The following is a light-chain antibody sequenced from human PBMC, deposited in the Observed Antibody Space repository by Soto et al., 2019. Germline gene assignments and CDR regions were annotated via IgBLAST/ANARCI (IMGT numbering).Light chain of an antibody. V-gene: IGLV2-23*02. CDR2: DVN. CDR1: RSDVGGYNH. Sequence: QSALTQPASVSGSPGQSITLSCTGTRSDVGGYNHVSWYQQHPGKAPKLMIYDVNKRPSGVSNHFSGSKSGNTASLTISGLQVEDEADYYCCSYAGSSTVVFGGGTKLTVL. J-gene: IGLJ3*02. CDR3: CSYAGSSTVV.